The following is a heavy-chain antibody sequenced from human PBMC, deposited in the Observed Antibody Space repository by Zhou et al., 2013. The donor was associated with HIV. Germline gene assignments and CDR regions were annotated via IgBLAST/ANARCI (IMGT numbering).Heavy chain of an antibody. CDR1: GVTFSNHA. Sequence: QAQLVQSGAEVRKPGSSVKVSCKASGVTFSNHAINWVRQAPGQGLEWLGRIIPMIGSTNYAQKFQGRVTIIADESTSTAYMELSSLRSEDTAVYYCARRSGRGWFDPWGQGNPGHRLL. V-gene: IGHV1-69*11. J-gene: IGHJ5*02. CDR2: IIPMIGST. CDR3: ARRSGRGWFDP. D-gene: IGHD1-26*01.